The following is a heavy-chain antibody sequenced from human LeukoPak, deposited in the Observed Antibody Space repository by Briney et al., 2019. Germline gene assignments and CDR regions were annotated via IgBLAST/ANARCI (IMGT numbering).Heavy chain of an antibody. CDR2: ISGSGGST. V-gene: IGHV3-23*01. D-gene: IGHD3-10*01. J-gene: IGHJ4*02. CDR3: AQDMITMVRGVPDY. Sequence: GGSLRLSCAASGFTFSSYAMSWVRQAPGKGLEWVSTISGSGGSTYYADSVKGRFTISRDNSKNTLFLQMNSLRAEDTAVYYCAQDMITMVRGVPDYWGQGTLVTVSS. CDR1: GFTFSSYA.